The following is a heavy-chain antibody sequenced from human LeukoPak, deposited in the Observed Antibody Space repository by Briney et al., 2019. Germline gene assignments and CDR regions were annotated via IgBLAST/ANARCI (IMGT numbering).Heavy chain of an antibody. V-gene: IGHV3-48*04. Sequence: GGSLRLSCAASGFTFSTYSMNWVRQAPGKGLEWVSYISISSNTIYYADSVKGRFTISRDNTKNSLYLQMNSLRVEDTAVYYCASPYSYSSSWYNAYWGQGTLVTVSS. D-gene: IGHD6-13*01. J-gene: IGHJ4*02. CDR1: GFTFSTYS. CDR2: ISISSNTI. CDR3: ASPYSYSSSWYNAY.